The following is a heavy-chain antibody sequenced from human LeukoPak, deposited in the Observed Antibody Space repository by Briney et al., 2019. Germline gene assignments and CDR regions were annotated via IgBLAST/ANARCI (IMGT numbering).Heavy chain of an antibody. D-gene: IGHD1-26*01. J-gene: IGHJ4*02. CDR3: ARRSSGRKGGYLDY. CDR2: IYYSGST. Sequence: PSETLSLTCTVDVGSISSYYWSWIRQPPGKGLEGIGYIYYSGSTNYNPSLKSRVTISVDTSKNQFSLKLSSVTAADTAVYYCARRSSGRKGGYLDYWGQGTLVTVSS. V-gene: IGHV4-59*08. CDR1: VGSISSYY.